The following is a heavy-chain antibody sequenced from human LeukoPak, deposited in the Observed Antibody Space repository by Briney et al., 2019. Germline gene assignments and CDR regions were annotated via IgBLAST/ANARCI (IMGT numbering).Heavy chain of an antibody. J-gene: IGHJ6*03. CDR1: GGTFSSYA. Sequence: SVKVSCKASGGTFSSYAIGWVRQAPGQGLEWMGGIIPIFGTANYAQKFQGRVTITTDESTSTAYMELSSLRSEDTAVYYCARSPGEWLSPVFYYYYYMDVWGKGTTVTVSS. CDR3: ARSPGEWLSPVFYYYYYMDV. D-gene: IGHD3-3*01. CDR2: IIPIFGTA. V-gene: IGHV1-69*05.